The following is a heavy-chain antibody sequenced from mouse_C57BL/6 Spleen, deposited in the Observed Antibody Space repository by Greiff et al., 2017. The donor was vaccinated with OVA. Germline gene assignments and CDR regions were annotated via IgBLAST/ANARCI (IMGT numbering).Heavy chain of an antibody. J-gene: IGHJ4*01. D-gene: IGHD2-4*01. CDR1: GYTFTSYW. CDR3: ARSLYDYDEAYYAMDY. V-gene: IGHV1-61*01. CDR2: LYPSDSET. Sequence: QVQLQQPGAELVRPGSSVKLSCKASGYTFTSYWMDWVKQRPGQGLEWIGNLYPSDSETHYNQKFKDKATLTVDKSSSTAYMQLSSLTSEDSAVYYCARSLYDYDEAYYAMDYWGQGTSVTVSS.